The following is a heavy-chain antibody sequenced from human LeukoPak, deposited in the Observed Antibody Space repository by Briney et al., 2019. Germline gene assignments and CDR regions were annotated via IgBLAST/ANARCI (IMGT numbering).Heavy chain of an antibody. Sequence: GGSLRLSCAASGFTFSDAWMNWVRLAPGKGLEWVCRIKSRNRGETVDYAAPVKGRFTISRDDSKTTVYLQMNSLKTEDTAIYYCTTDGSTTLSNTFDYWGQGTLVTVSS. CDR1: GFTFSDAW. J-gene: IGHJ4*02. V-gene: IGHV3-15*01. CDR2: IKSRNRGETV. D-gene: IGHD1-26*01. CDR3: TTDGSTTLSNTFDY.